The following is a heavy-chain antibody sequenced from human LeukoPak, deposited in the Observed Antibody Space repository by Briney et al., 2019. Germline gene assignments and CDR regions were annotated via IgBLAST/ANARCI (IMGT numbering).Heavy chain of an antibody. J-gene: IGHJ1*01. V-gene: IGHV4-34*01. CDR3: ARVLIAAARYFQH. D-gene: IGHD6-13*01. CDR1: GGSFSGYY. CDR2: INHSGST. Sequence: PSETLSLTCAVYGGSFSGYYWSWIRQPPGKGLEWIGEINHSGSTNYNPSLKSRVTISVDTSKNQFSLKLSSVTAADTAVYYCARVLIAAARYFQHWGQGTLVTVST.